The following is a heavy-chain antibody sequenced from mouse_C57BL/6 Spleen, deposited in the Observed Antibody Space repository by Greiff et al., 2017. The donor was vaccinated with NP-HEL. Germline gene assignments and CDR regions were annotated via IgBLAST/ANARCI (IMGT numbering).Heavy chain of an antibody. V-gene: IGHV1-69*01. CDR1: GYTFTSYW. Sequence: VQLQQPGAELVMPGASVKLSCKASGYTFTSYWMHWVKQRPGQGLEWIGEIDPSDSYTNYNQKFKGKSTLTVDKSSSTAYMQLSSLTSEDSAVYDGAGGGGPGDFDYWGQGTTLTVSS. J-gene: IGHJ2*01. CDR2: IDPSDSYT. CDR3: AGGGGPGDFDY.